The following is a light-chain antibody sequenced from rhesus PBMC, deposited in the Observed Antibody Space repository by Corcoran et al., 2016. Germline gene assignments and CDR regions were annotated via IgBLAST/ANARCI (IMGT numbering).Light chain of an antibody. J-gene: IGKJ2*01. V-gene: IGKV1-22*01. CDR1: QGMSSW. CDR2: KAS. CDR3: QQDSSRPYS. Sequence: IQMTQSPSSVSASVGDTVTITCRASQGMSSWLAWYQQRPGKARKLLISKASSLQSGVPSRFSGSGSGTDFTLTIRSLQSEDFATYYSQQDSSRPYSFGQGTKVEIQ.